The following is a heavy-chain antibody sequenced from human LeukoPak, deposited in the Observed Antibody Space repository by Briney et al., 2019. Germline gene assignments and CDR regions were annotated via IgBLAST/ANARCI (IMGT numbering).Heavy chain of an antibody. J-gene: IGHJ4*02. V-gene: IGHV4-39*01. CDR1: GDSISSSSYY. D-gene: IGHD6-13*01. CDR3: ARLRQQLVNAYYSFDY. Sequence: SETLSLTCSVSGDSISSSSYYWAWIRQPPGKGLEWIGSIFYSGTTYYNPSLKSRVTISVDTSKNQFSLKLSSVTAADTAVYYCARLRQQLVNAYYSFDYWGQGTLVTVSS. CDR2: IFYSGTT.